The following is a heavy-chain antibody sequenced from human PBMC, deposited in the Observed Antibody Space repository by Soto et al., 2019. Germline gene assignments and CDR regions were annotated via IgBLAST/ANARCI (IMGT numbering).Heavy chain of an antibody. J-gene: IGHJ6*02. D-gene: IGHD2-2*01. CDR3: ARGDNRGTAAMGYYYGMDV. CDR1: GGSFSGYY. V-gene: IGHV4-34*01. Sequence: ASETLSLTCAVYGGSFSGYYWSWIRQPPGKGLEWIGEINHSGSTNYNPSLKSRVTISVDTSKNQFSLKLSSVTAADTAVYYCARGDNRGTAAMGYYYGMDVWGQGTKVTVSS. CDR2: INHSGST.